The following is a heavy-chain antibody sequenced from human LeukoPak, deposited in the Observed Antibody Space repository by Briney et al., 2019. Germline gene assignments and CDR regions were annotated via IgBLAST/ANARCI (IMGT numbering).Heavy chain of an antibody. CDR2: INPNSGGT. V-gene: IGHV1-2*04. J-gene: IGHJ6*02. CDR1: GYTFTGYY. CDR3: ARELVVPAAFYYYYGMDV. Sequence: GAPVKVSCKASGYTFTGYYMHWVRQAPGQGLEWMGWINPNSGGTNYAQKFQGWVTMTRDTSISTAYMELSRLRSDDTAVYYCARELVVPAAFYYYYGMDVWGQGATVTVSS. D-gene: IGHD2-2*01.